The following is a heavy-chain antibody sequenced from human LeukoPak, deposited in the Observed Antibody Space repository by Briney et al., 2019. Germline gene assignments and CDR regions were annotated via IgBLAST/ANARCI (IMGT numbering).Heavy chain of an antibody. CDR2: MSYDGSNT. CDR3: ARGVTTERYNWIDP. Sequence: GGSLRLSCAASGFTFSSYAMHWVRQAPGKGLEWVAVMSYDGSNTYYGDSVRGRFTISRDNSKSMVYLQMNSLRVEDTAVYCCARGVTTERYNWIDPWGQGTLVTVSS. D-gene: IGHD4-11*01. CDR1: GFTFSSYA. J-gene: IGHJ5*02. V-gene: IGHV3-30*04.